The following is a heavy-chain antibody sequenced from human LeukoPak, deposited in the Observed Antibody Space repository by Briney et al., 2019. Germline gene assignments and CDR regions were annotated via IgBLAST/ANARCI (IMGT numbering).Heavy chain of an antibody. J-gene: IGHJ5*02. D-gene: IGHD1-26*01. V-gene: IGHV4-59*01. CDR1: GGSLTNYY. CDR3: ARGALWFDP. CDR2: IYYSGST. Sequence: SETLSLTCTVSGGSLTNYYWSWIRQPPGKGLEWIGYIYYSGSTNYNPSLKSRVTISVDTSKNQFSLKLSSVTAADTAVYYCARGALWFDPWGQGTLVTVSS.